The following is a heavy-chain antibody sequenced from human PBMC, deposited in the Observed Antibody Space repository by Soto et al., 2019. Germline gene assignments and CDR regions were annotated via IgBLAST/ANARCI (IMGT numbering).Heavy chain of an antibody. CDR2: INHSGST. Sequence: PSETLSLTCAVYGGSFSGYYWSWIRQPPGKGLEWIGEINHSGSTNYNPSLKSRVTMPIDTSKNQFSLKLSSVTAADTAVYYCARVGVAGSLEYFDYWGQGSLVTVSS. D-gene: IGHD6-19*01. V-gene: IGHV4-34*01. CDR1: GGSFSGYY. J-gene: IGHJ4*02. CDR3: ARVGVAGSLEYFDY.